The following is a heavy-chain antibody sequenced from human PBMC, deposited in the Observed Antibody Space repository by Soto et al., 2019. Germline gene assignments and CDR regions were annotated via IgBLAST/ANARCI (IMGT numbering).Heavy chain of an antibody. CDR1: GYTLTELS. Sequence: ASVKVSCKVSGYTLTELSMHGVRQAPGKGLEWMGGFDPEDGETIYAQKFQGRVTMTEDTSTDTAYMELSSLRSEDTAVYYCATHGSGLRPYYNHDMDVWGQGTTVTVSS. D-gene: IGHD3-10*01. V-gene: IGHV1-24*01. CDR2: FDPEDGET. J-gene: IGHJ6*02. CDR3: ATHGSGLRPYYNHDMDV.